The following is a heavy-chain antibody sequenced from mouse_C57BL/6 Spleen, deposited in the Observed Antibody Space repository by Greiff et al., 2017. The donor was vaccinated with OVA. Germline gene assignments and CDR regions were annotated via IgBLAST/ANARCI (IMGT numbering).Heavy chain of an antibody. D-gene: IGHD1-1*01. CDR2: IDPSDSET. V-gene: IGHV1-52*01. Sequence: QVQLQQPGAELVRPGSSVKLSCKASGYTFTSYWMHWVKQRPIQGLEWIGNIDPSDSETHYNQKFKDKATLTVDKSSSTAYIQLSSLTSEDSAVYYCARHYGSSLDYWGQGTTLTVSS. J-gene: IGHJ2*01. CDR1: GYTFTSYW. CDR3: ARHYGSSLDY.